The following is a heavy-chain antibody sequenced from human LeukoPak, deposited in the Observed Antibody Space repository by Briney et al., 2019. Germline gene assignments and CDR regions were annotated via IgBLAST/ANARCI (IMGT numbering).Heavy chain of an antibody. J-gene: IGHJ6*02. V-gene: IGHV1-18*01. CDR1: GYTFTSYG. Sequence: GASVKVSCKASGYTFTSYGISWVRQAPGQGLEWMGWISAYNGNTNYAQKLQGRVAMTTDTSTSTAYMELRSLRSDDTAVYYCARDGESLDYYYYYGMDVWGQGTTVTVSS. CDR3: ARDGESLDYYYYYGMDV. CDR2: ISAYNGNT. D-gene: IGHD2-21*01.